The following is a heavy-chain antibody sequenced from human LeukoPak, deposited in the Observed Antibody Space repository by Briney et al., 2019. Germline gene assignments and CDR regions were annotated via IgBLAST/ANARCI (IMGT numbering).Heavy chain of an antibody. Sequence: SQTLRLTCAIFGDSVSNNSAAWNCIRQSPSRGLEWLGSTYYKSKWFNDYAVSVKSRVTINPDTSKNQFSLQLNSVTPEDTAVYYCAREAFSFDYWGQGTMLNVSS. CDR1: GDSVSNNSAA. V-gene: IGHV6-1*01. CDR3: AREAFSFDY. J-gene: IGHJ4*02. CDR2: TYYKSKWFN.